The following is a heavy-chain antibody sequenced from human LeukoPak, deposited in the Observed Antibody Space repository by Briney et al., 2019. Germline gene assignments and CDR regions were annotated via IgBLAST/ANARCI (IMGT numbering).Heavy chain of an antibody. V-gene: IGHV3-30*04. CDR2: ISRDGKRE. Sequence: GGSLRLSCAASGFNFYNYDIQWVRQAPGKGLEWLATISRDGKREFYTDSLKGRFTISRDNSRNTLYLRMNSLRPEDTAVYYCVRDRLSRAYCGHDCYSAVFDYWGQGTLVTVSS. CDR3: VRDRLSRAYCGHDCYSAVFDY. CDR1: GFNFYNYD. J-gene: IGHJ4*02. D-gene: IGHD2-21*02.